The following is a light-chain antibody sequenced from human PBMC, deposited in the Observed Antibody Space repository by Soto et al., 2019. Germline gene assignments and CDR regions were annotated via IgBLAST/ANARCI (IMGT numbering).Light chain of an antibody. Sequence: EIVLTQSPATLSLSPGERATLYCRASQSVSSYLAWYQQKPGQAPRLLIYDASNRATGIPARFSGSGSGTDFTLTISSLEPEDFAVYYCQQRSNWPLSWTFGQGTKVEIK. CDR3: QQRSNWPLSWT. J-gene: IGKJ1*01. CDR2: DAS. V-gene: IGKV3-11*01. CDR1: QSVSSY.